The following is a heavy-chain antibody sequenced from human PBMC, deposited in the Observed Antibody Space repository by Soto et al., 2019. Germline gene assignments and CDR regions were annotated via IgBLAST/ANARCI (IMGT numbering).Heavy chain of an antibody. J-gene: IGHJ2*01. CDR2: IYTRGST. Sequence: QVQLQESGPGLVKSSETLCVTCHVSGDSISSYYWSWIRQPAGKGLEWIGRIYTRGSTNYNPSLKSRVTMSADTSKNPISLKLSSVTAADTAVYYCARGYWYFDLWGRGTLVTVSS. CDR1: GDSISSYY. V-gene: IGHV4-4*07. CDR3: ARGYWYFDL.